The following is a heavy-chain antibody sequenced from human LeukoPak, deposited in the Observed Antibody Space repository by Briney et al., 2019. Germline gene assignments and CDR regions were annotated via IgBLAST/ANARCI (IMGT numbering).Heavy chain of an antibody. Sequence: GGSLRLSCAASGFTFSNYAMHWVRQAPGKGLEWVAVISYDGKDKYYADSVKGRFALSTDTSKNTLYLEMNGLSAGDTAVYFCSREAWRYRSGCFLDHWGQGTLVTVSS. J-gene: IGHJ4*02. D-gene: IGHD1-26*01. CDR3: SREAWRYRSGCFLDH. CDR2: ISYDGKDK. CDR1: GFTFSNYA. V-gene: IGHV3-30*09.